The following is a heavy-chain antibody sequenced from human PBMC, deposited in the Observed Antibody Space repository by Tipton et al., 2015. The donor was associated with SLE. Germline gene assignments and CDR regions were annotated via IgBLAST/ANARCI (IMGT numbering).Heavy chain of an antibody. J-gene: IGHJ3*01. Sequence: SLRLSCAASGFTFSDYYMSWIRQAPGKGLEWVSYISSSSSCTNYADSVKGRFTMSRDNAKNSLYLQMDSLRAEDTAVYYCARGGTSVRTRDALDFWGQGTMVTVSS. CDR2: ISSSSSCT. CDR3: ARGGTSVRTRDALDF. V-gene: IGHV3-11*06. CDR1: GFTFSDYY. D-gene: IGHD4-11*01.